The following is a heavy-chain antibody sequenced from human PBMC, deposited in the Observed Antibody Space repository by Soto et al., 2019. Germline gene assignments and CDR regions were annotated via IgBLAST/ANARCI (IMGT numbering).Heavy chain of an antibody. Sequence: GGALILSCAASGFTFSSGSMSWVRQAPGKGLDWVSAISGNGDTTYYADSVKGRFTISRDISKNTLYLQMNSLRAEDTAVYYCAKIRGYDFGSTPFHLWAQGTLVPVSS. CDR1: GFTFSSGS. D-gene: IGHD3-3*01. CDR3: AKIRGYDFGSTPFHL. CDR2: ISGNGDTT. V-gene: IGHV3-23*01. J-gene: IGHJ1*01.